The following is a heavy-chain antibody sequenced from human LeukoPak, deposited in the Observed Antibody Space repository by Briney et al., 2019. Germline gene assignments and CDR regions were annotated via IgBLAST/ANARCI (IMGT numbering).Heavy chain of an antibody. CDR1: GFTFSSYA. J-gene: IGHJ3*02. CDR3: AREVVGATDHDAFDI. D-gene: IGHD1-26*01. Sequence: PGRSLRLSCAASGFTFSSYAMHWVRQAPGKGLEWVAVISYDGSNKYYADSVKGRFTISRDNSKNTLYLQMNSLRAEDTAVYYCAREVVGATDHDAFDIWGQGTMVTVSS. CDR2: ISYDGSNK. V-gene: IGHV3-30*04.